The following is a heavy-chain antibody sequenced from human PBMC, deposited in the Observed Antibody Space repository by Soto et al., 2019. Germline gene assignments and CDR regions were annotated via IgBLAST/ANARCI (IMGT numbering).Heavy chain of an antibody. CDR1: GSTFSSYT. D-gene: IGHD2-21*02. V-gene: IGHV1-69*02. Sequence: QVQLVQSGAEVRKPGSSVEVSCMASGSTFSSYTVNWVRQAPGQGLEWIGRIIPVLGVTHYARRFQGRVTITADRTRKTAYMELTSLTSVDTAVYYCARRRYWGVDCYNQFYYGMDVWGQGTTGTFS. CDR2: IIPVLGVT. CDR3: ARRRYWGVDCYNQFYYGMDV. J-gene: IGHJ6*02.